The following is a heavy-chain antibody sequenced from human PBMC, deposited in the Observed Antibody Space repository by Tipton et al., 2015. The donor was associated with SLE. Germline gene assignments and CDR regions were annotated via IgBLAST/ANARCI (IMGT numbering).Heavy chain of an antibody. V-gene: IGHV3-23*01. CDR2: ISGRATST. CDR1: GFTFNKYA. CDR3: ARDLINPFCSGDICYSRFYMDV. D-gene: IGHD2-15*01. Sequence: SLRLSCVVSGFTFNKYAMSWVRQAPGKGLEWVSAISGRATSTYYAGSVKGRFTISRDNSKDTLYLRMNSLRADDTAVYYCARDLINPFCSGDICYSRFYMDVWGKGTTVTVSS. J-gene: IGHJ6*03.